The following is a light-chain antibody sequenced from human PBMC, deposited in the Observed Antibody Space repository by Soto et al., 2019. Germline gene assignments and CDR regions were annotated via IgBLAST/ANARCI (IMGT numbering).Light chain of an antibody. CDR1: QGIRTE. Sequence: AIQMTQSPSSLYASVGDRVTITCRVSQGIRTELGWYQQKPGKAPKLLIYGASTLQSGVPSRFTGSGSGTQFTLTISSLQSDDFATYYCLQDNSYPRTFGQGTKVDIQ. V-gene: IGKV1-6*01. J-gene: IGKJ1*01. CDR2: GAS. CDR3: LQDNSYPRT.